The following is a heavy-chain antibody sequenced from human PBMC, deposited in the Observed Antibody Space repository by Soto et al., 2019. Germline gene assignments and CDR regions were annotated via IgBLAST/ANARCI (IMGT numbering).Heavy chain of an antibody. D-gene: IGHD5-12*01. Sequence: EVQLLESGGGLAQPGGSLRLSCAASGFTFSSYPMSWVRQAPGQGLEWVSGIVASGGNTYYADSVKGRFTLSRDNSKNTLYLQMNSLRAEDTAVYYCAKNSAATIRVGYDYWGQGTLVTVSS. CDR1: GFTFSSYP. CDR2: IVASGGNT. V-gene: IGHV3-23*01. CDR3: AKNSAATIRVGYDY. J-gene: IGHJ4*02.